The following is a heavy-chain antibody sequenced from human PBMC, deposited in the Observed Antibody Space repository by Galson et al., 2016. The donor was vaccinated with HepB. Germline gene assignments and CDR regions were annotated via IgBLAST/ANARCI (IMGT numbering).Heavy chain of an antibody. Sequence: SETLSLTCTVSGGSISTSSYYWGLIRQPPGKGLEWIGSIYYSGSTYYNPSLRSRVTISVDRTKNKFSLKLASVTAAETAVYYCARPNRYCSTTSCYDHAFDIWGQGTMVTVSS. CDR2: IYYSGST. J-gene: IGHJ3*02. V-gene: IGHV4-39*01. D-gene: IGHD2-2*01. CDR1: GGSISTSSYY. CDR3: ARPNRYCSTTSCYDHAFDI.